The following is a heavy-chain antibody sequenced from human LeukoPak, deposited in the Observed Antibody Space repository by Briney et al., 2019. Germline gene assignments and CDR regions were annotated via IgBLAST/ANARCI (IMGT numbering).Heavy chain of an antibody. CDR2: IYSGGST. CDR1: GFTVSSNY. CDR3: AKDTYYYYDSSGYYQGDYFDY. D-gene: IGHD3-22*01. Sequence: GGSLRLSCAASGFTVSSNYMSWVRQAPGKGLEWVSVIYSGGSTYYADSVKGRFTISRDNSKNTLYLQMNSLRAEDTAVYYCAKDTYYYYDSSGYYQGDYFDYWGQGTLVTVSS. V-gene: IGHV3-53*01. J-gene: IGHJ4*02.